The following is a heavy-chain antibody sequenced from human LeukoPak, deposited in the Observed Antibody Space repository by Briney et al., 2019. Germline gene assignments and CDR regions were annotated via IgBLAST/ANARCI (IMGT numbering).Heavy chain of an antibody. V-gene: IGHV4-4*02. CDR1: GGSISDTHW. Sequence: SETLSLTCGVSGGSISDTHWWTWFRQPPGKGLEWIGAVNLQGSTNYNPSLKSRVAISVDKSANHISLKLPSVTAADTAVYYCAREGGPYRPLDYSGQGTLVTVAS. CDR2: VNLQGST. J-gene: IGHJ4*02. CDR3: AREGGPYRPLDY.